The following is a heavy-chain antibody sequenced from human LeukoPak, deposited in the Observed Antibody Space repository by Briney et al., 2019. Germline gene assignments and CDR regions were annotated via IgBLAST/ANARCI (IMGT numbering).Heavy chain of an antibody. Sequence: PSETLSLTCAVYGGSFSGYYWSWIRQPPGKGLEWIGEINHSGSTNYNPSLKSRVTISVDTSKNQFSLKLSSVTAADTAVYYCARGGYSYTFDYWGQGTLVTVSS. CDR3: ARGGYSYTFDY. J-gene: IGHJ4*02. CDR1: GGSFSGYY. D-gene: IGHD5-18*01. CDR2: INHSGST. V-gene: IGHV4-34*01.